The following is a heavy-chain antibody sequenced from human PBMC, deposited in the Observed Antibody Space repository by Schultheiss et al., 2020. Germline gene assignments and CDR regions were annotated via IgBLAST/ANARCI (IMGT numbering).Heavy chain of an antibody. Sequence: GGSLRLSCATSGFTFSSYSINWVRQAPGKGLEWVSSISSSSSYIYYADSVKGRFTISRDNAKNSLYLQMNSLRAEDTAVYYCARGRGGYNSIDGFDIWGQGTMVTVSS. J-gene: IGHJ3*02. CDR1: GFTFSSYS. CDR3: ARGRGGYNSIDGFDI. V-gene: IGHV3-21*01. D-gene: IGHD5-24*01. CDR2: ISSSSSYI.